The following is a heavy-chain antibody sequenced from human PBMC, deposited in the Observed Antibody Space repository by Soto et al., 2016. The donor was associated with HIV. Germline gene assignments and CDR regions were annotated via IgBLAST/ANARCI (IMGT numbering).Heavy chain of an antibody. J-gene: IGHJ6*02. D-gene: IGHD6-19*01. CDR1: GFTFSSYW. CDR2: INSDGSST. Sequence: EVQLVESGGGLVQPGGSLRLSCAASGFTFSSYWMHWVRQAPGKGLVWVSRINSDGSSTSYADSVKGRFTISRDNAKNTLYLQMNSLRAEDTAVYYCARGLQRSGYSSGATSGGMDVWGQGTTVTVSS. CDR3: ARGLQRSGYSSGATSGGMDV. V-gene: IGHV3-74*01.